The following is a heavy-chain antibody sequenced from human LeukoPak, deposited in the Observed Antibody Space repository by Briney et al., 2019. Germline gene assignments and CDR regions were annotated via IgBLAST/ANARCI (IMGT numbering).Heavy chain of an antibody. CDR2: VYYDGSA. J-gene: IGHJ4*02. CDR3: ARPLTRGGTYYV. CDR1: GDSIRSSIYY. D-gene: IGHD1-26*01. V-gene: IGHV4-39*01. Sequence: PSETLSLTCGVSGDSIRSSIYYWGWIRQPPGKGLEWIGSVYYDGSAYYNPSLKSRVTISVDTSKNQLSLKLSSVTAADTAVYYCARPLTRGGTYYVWGQGTLVIVSS.